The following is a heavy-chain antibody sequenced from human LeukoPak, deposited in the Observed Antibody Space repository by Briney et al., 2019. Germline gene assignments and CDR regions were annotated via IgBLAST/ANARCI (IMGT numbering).Heavy chain of an antibody. V-gene: IGHV1-8*01. D-gene: IGHD3-9*01. J-gene: IGHJ6*02. CDR1: GYTFTSYD. CDR3: ARSHDILTGYGMDV. Sequence: SVKVSCKASGYTFTSYDINWVRQATGQGLEWMGWMNPNSGNTGYAQKFQGRVTMTRNTSISTAYMELSSLRSEDTAVYYCARSHDILTGYGMDVWGQGTTVTVSS. CDR2: MNPNSGNT.